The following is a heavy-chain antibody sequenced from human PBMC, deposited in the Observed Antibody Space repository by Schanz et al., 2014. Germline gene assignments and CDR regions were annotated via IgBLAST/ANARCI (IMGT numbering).Heavy chain of an antibody. CDR2: INWNGGST. V-gene: IGHV3-20*04. Sequence: EVQLVESGGGVVRPGGSLRLSCAASGFGFDDYAMSWVRQAPGKGLEWVSGINWNGGSTSYADAVKGRFTISRDNAKNSLYLKMNSLRAEDTALYYGARDYGSSSWCPSDYWGQGTLVTVSS. D-gene: IGHD6-13*01. CDR1: GFGFDDYA. CDR3: ARDYGSSSWCPSDY. J-gene: IGHJ4*02.